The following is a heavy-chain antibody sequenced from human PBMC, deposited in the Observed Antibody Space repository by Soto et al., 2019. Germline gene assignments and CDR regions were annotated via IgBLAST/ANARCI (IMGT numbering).Heavy chain of an antibody. V-gene: IGHV1-46*01. CDR2: INPSGGRT. J-gene: IGHJ4*02. CDR1: RGTFSTYT. CDR3: AGLYHYDSSGYYDY. D-gene: IGHD3-22*01. Sequence: ASVKVSCKASRGTFSTYTISWVRQAPGQGLEWMGIINPSGGRTTYAQKFQGRVTMTRDTSTSTFHMELSSLTSEDTAVYYCAGLYHYDSSGYYDYWGQGTLVTVSS.